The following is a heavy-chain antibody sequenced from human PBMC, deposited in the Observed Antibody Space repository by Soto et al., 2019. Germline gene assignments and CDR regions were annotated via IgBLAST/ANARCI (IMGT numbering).Heavy chain of an antibody. J-gene: IGHJ6*02. D-gene: IGHD4-17*01. V-gene: IGHV3-30-3*01. CDR1: GFTFSSYA. Sequence: GGSLRLSCAASGFTFSSYAMHWVRQAPGKGLEWVAVISYDGSNKYYADSVKGRFTISRDNSKNTLYLQMNSLRAEDTAVYYCARVLGADYGDYGGLFFYYGMDVWGQGTTVTVSS. CDR2: ISYDGSNK. CDR3: ARVLGADYGDYGGLFFYYGMDV.